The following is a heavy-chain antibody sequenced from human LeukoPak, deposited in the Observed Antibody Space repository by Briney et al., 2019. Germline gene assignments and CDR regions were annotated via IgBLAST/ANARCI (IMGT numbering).Heavy chain of an antibody. V-gene: IGHV1-2*02. Sequence: SVKVSCKASGYTFTGYYMHWVRQAPGQGLEWMGWINPKSGGTNYAQKFQGRVTMTRHTSISTAYMELSSLRSDDTAVYYCARDVTDIVVVPAAIGEYRYYFDYWGQGTLVTVSS. CDR1: GYTFTGYY. D-gene: IGHD2-2*02. J-gene: IGHJ4*02. CDR3: ARDVTDIVVVPAAIGEYRYYFDY. CDR2: INPKSGGT.